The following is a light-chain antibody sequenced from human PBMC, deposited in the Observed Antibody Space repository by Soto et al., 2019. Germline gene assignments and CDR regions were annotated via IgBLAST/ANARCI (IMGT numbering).Light chain of an antibody. J-gene: IGKJ1*01. Sequence: DIQMTQSPSSVSASVGDRVTITCRASQDISSWLAWYQQKPGKAPNLLIYAASSLQSGVPSRFSGSGSGTDFPLTINSLQPEDIATYYCQQTNSFPRTFGQGTKVEVK. CDR1: QDISSW. V-gene: IGKV1-12*01. CDR2: AAS. CDR3: QQTNSFPRT.